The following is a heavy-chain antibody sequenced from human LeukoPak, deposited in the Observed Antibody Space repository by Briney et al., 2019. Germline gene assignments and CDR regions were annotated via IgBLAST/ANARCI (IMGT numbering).Heavy chain of an antibody. Sequence: GGSLRLSCAASGFTFSSYAMSWVRQAPGKGLVWVSAISGSGGSTYYAGSVKGRFTISRDNSKNTLYLQMNSLRAEDTAVYYCAKVEENYYDSSGYYDFWGQGTLVTVSS. CDR2: ISGSGGST. V-gene: IGHV3-23*01. D-gene: IGHD3-22*01. CDR3: AKVEENYYDSSGYYDF. CDR1: GFTFSSYA. J-gene: IGHJ4*02.